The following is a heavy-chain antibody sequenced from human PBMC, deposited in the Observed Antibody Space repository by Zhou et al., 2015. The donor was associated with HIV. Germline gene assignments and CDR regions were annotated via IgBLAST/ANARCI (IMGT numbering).Heavy chain of an antibody. J-gene: IGHJ4*02. V-gene: IGHV3-23*01. CDR3: ANIEHTRGGMDV. CDR2: VSGSADRR. CDR1: DFTFSSHA. Sequence: VQLLESGGGLVQPGGSLKLSCVGSDFTFSSHAASWVRQAPGKGLEWVSSVSGSADRRYYSDSVKGRFIISRDNSKNTLYLQMDSLRVEDTAVYFCANIEHTRGGMDVWGQGTLVTVSS. D-gene: IGHD2-2*01.